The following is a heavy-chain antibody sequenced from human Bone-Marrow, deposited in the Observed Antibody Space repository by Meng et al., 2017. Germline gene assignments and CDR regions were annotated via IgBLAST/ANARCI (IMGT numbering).Heavy chain of an antibody. V-gene: IGHV4-4*02. D-gene: IGHD1-1*01. CDR3: ARDRDGSDY. CDR1: GFTFSNAW. J-gene: IGHJ4*02. Sequence: GSLRLSCAASGFTFSNAWMTWVRQAPGKGLEWIGSIYHSGSTYYNPSLKSRVTISVDTSKNQFSLKLSSVTAADTAVYYCARDRDGSDYWGQGTLVTVSS. CDR2: IYHSGST.